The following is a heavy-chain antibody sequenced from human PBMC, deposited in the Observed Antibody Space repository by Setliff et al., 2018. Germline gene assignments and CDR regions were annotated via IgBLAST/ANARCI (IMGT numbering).Heavy chain of an antibody. V-gene: IGHV4-34*01. Sequence: PSETLSLTCAAYGGTFSDYYWTWIRQPPGKGLEWIGEINHSGTTNYHPSLRSRVTISVDTSKNQFSLNMISVTAADTAVYYCARMSGFQYMDVWGKGTTVTVS. D-gene: IGHD3-3*01. CDR1: GGTFSDYY. J-gene: IGHJ6*03. CDR3: ARMSGFQYMDV. CDR2: INHSGTT.